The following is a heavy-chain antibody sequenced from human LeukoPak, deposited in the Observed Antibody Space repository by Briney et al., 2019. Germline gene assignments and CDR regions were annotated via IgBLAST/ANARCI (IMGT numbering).Heavy chain of an antibody. V-gene: IGHV3-30*04. CDR2: ISYDGSNK. CDR3: ARPGHRYSSSWYVYFQH. CDR1: GFTFSSYA. J-gene: IGHJ1*01. Sequence: GGSLRLSCAASGFTFSSYAMHWVRQAPGKGLEWVAVISYDGSNKYYADSVKGRFTISRDNSKNTLYLQMNSLRAEDTAVYYCARPGHRYSSSWYVYFQHWGQGTLVTVSS. D-gene: IGHD6-13*01.